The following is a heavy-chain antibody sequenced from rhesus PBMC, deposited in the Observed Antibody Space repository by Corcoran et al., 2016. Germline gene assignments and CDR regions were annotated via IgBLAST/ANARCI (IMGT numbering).Heavy chain of an antibody. V-gene: IGHV4S11*01. CDR2: IYGSGSST. CDR3: ARWSGSWNGHFDY. Sequence: QVQLQESGPGLVKPSETLSLTCAVSGGSISSSNWWSWIRQATGKGLEWIGYIYGSGSSTHYNPSLKSRVTLSVDTAKNQLSLKLSSVTAADTAVYYCARWSGSWNGHFDYWGQGVLVTVSS. D-gene: IGHD6-25*01. J-gene: IGHJ4*01. CDR1: GGSISSSN.